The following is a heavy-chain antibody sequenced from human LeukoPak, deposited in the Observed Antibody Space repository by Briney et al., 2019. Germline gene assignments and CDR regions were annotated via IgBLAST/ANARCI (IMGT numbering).Heavy chain of an antibody. CDR1: GSSFTSYW. J-gene: IGHJ3*01. V-gene: IGHV5-51*01. CDR2: IYPGDSDT. Sequence: GASLKISYKGSGSSFTSYWIGWGRPMPGKGLGWMGIIYPGDSDTRYSPSFQGQVTISADKSISTAYLQWSSLKASDTAMYYCARQGGNKYYYGSGSYYWHWGQGTMVTVSS. D-gene: IGHD3-10*01. CDR3: ARQGGNKYYYGSGSYYWH.